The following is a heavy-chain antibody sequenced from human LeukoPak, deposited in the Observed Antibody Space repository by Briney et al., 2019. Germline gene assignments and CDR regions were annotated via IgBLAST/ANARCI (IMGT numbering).Heavy chain of an antibody. CDR2: ISYDGSNK. CDR3: AKDGPRTYYFDY. Sequence: GRSLRLSCAASGFTFSSYGMHWVRQAPGKGLEWVAVISYDGSNKYYADSVKGRFTISRDNSKNTLYLQMNSLRAEDTAVYYCAKDGPRTYYFDYWGQGTLVTVSS. CDR1: GFTFSSYG. J-gene: IGHJ4*02. V-gene: IGHV3-30*18.